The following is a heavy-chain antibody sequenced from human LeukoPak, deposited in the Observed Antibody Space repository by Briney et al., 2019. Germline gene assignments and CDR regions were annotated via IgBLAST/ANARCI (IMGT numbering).Heavy chain of an antibody. D-gene: IGHD3-16*01. CDR1: GGSFSGYY. V-gene: IGHV4-34*01. J-gene: IGHJ4*02. CDR2: INHSGST. Sequence: SETLSLTCAVYGGSFSGYYWSWIRQPPGKGLEWIGEINHSGSTNYNPSLKSRVTISVGTSKNQFSLKLSSVTAADTAVYYCARRGTSAYEFDYWGQGTLVTVSS. CDR3: ARRGTSAYEFDY.